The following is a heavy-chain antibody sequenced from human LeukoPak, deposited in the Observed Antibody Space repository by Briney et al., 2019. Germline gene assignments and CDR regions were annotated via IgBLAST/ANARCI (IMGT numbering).Heavy chain of an antibody. D-gene: IGHD2-21*02. Sequence: ASVKVSCKASGYTFTVYYMHWVRQAPGQGLEWVGWINPNSGGTNYAQTFQGRVTMTRDTSTSTAYMELSSLRSDDSAVYYCARGTYCGGDCPDYWGQGTLVTVSS. CDR3: ARGTYCGGDCPDY. V-gene: IGHV1-2*02. J-gene: IGHJ4*02. CDR2: INPNSGGT. CDR1: GYTFTVYY.